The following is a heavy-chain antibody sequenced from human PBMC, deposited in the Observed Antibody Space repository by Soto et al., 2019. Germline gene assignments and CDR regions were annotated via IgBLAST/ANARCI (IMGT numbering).Heavy chain of an antibody. CDR1: GFPLNSHD. D-gene: IGHD2-21*02. J-gene: IGHJ5*02. V-gene: IGHV3-48*01. CDR2: ISRSSSTK. Sequence: GGSLRLSCAASGFPLNSHDMGWVRQTPGKGLEWVSYISRSSSTKYYADSVKGRFTISRDNAKNSLYLQMNSLRAEDTAVYYCARYGFIGRHCLSWFDPRGQRTLVTGS. CDR3: ARYGFIGRHCLSWFDP.